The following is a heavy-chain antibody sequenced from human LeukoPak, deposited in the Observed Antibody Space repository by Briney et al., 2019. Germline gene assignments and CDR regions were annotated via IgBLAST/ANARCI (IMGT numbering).Heavy chain of an antibody. CDR1: GFSFSSHG. J-gene: IGHJ4*02. D-gene: IGHD2-15*01. CDR3: ARDRHWATPLRGYYFDY. Sequence: PGGSLRLSCAASGFSFSSHGMSWVRQAPGKGLEWVSGIIGGAGSTYYADSVKGRFTISGDNSKNSLYLQMNSLRAEDTAVYYCARDRHWATPLRGYYFDYWGQGTLVTVSS. CDR2: IIGGAGST. V-gene: IGHV3-23*01.